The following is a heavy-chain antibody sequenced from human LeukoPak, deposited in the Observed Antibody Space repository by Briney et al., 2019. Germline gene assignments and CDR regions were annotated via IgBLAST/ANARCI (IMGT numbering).Heavy chain of an antibody. J-gene: IGHJ4*02. CDR3: AGQSSSSWRSFDY. V-gene: IGHV3-66*04. CDR1: GFTVSGNF. Sequence: GGSLRLSCAASGFTVSGNFMSWVRQAPGKGLEWVSVVYAAGSTHYDDSVKGRFTISRDNSKNTLYLQMNNLRADDTAVYYCAGQSSSSWRSFDYWGQGTRVTVSS. D-gene: IGHD6-13*01. CDR2: VYAAGST.